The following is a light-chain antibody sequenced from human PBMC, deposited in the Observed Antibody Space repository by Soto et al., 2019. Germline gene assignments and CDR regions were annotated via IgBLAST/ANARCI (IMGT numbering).Light chain of an antibody. V-gene: IGKV1-33*01. CDR2: AAS. J-gene: IGKJ4*01. CDR1: QSISNH. Sequence: DIQMTQSPSSLSASVEDRVIITCRASQSISNHLNWYQQKPGKAPKLLIFAASSLQSGVPSRFSGSGSGTEYTFTINSLQPEDIATYYCQQYENFPLTFGGGTKVDIK. CDR3: QQYENFPLT.